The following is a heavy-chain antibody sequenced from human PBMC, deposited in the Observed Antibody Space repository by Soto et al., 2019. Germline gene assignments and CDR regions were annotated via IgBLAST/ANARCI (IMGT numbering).Heavy chain of an antibody. CDR2: ISNDGSNT. CDR3: ARGNMDV. CDR1: GFTLSKFV. J-gene: IGHJ6*02. V-gene: IGHV3-30*14. Sequence: QVQLVESGGGVVQPGTSLRLSCAASGFTLSKFVIHWVRQAPGKGLEWVAVISNDGSNTYYADSVKGRSTISRDNSKNTLSLQMNSLIREDTAVYYCARGNMDVWGQGTKVTVSS.